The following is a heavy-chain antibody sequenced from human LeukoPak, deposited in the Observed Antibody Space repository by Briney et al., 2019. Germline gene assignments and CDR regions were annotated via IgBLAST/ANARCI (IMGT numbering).Heavy chain of an antibody. J-gene: IGHJ3*02. CDR3: ARDKVTMTAEERDAFDI. CDR1: GYTFTGYY. V-gene: IGHV1-2*02. D-gene: IGHD3-22*01. Sequence: ASVKVSCKASGYTFTGYYMHWVRQAPGQGLEWMGWINPNSGGTNYAQKFQGRVTMTRDTSISTAYMELSRLRSDDTAVYYCARDKVTMTAEERDAFDIWGQGTMVTVSS. CDR2: INPNSGGT.